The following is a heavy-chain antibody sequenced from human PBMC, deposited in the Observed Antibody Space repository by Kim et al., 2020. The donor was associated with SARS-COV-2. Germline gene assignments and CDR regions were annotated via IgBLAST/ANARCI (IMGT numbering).Heavy chain of an antibody. Sequence: ASVKVSCKASGYTFTSYFMHWVRQAPGQGLEWMGIINTSDGITNYAQKFQGRVTMTRDTSTSTVYMELISLRSEDTAVYYCTKYSGRNPFDYWGQGTLVT. J-gene: IGHJ4*02. CDR2: INTSDGIT. CDR3: TKYSGRNPFDY. CDR1: GYTFTSYF. D-gene: IGHD1-26*01. V-gene: IGHV1-46*01.